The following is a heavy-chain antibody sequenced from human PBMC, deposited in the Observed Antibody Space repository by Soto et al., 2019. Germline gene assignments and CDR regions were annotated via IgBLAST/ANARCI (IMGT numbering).Heavy chain of an antibody. CDR3: ARDDHYDFWSGYSA. CDR2: ISVYSGNT. CDR1: GYPFTSYG. V-gene: IGHV1-18*01. D-gene: IGHD3-3*01. J-gene: IGHJ5*02. Sequence: ASVKVSCKTSGYPFTSYGISWVRQAPGQGLEWMGWISVYSGNTNYAQKLQGRVTMTTDTSTNTGHMELRSLRSDDTAVYYCARDDHYDFWSGYSAWGQGTLVTVSS.